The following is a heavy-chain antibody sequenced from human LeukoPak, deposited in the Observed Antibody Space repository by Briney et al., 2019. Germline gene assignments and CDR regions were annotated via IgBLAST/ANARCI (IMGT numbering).Heavy chain of an antibody. J-gene: IGHJ2*01. D-gene: IGHD3-16*01. V-gene: IGHV1-69*04. Sequence: ASVKVSCKASGGTFISYASSWVRQAPGQGLEWMGRIIPILGIANYAQKFQGRVTITADKSTSTAYMELSSLRSEDTAVYYCRLGGRLPHWYFDLWGRGTLVTVSS. CDR3: RLGGRLPHWYFDL. CDR1: GGTFISYA. CDR2: IIPILGIA.